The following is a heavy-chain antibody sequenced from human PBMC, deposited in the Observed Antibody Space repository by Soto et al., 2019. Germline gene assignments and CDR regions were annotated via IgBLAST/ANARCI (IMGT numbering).Heavy chain of an antibody. CDR2: VYYSGTT. V-gene: IGHV4-30-4*01. CDR1: GGSIRNGDYY. D-gene: IGHD1-26*01. Sequence: SETLSLTCTVSGGSIRNGDYYWGWIRQPPGKGLEWIGYVYYSGTTYSYPSLNSRVPISVDTSENQFSLRLTSVTAADTAVYYCVTVNLVGAAYYFDYWGPGTLVTVS. J-gene: IGHJ4*02. CDR3: VTVNLVGAAYYFDY.